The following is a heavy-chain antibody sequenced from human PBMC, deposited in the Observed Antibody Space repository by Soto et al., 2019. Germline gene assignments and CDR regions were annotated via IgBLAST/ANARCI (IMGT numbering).Heavy chain of an antibody. CDR3: ILSAPGLRWFDP. D-gene: IGHD6-13*01. CDR2: IYPGDSET. Sequence: PGESLKISCEGSGYSFTNHWIGWVRQMPWKGLEWMGSIYPGDSETKYSPSFQGQVTLSADRSVSTAYLQWSSLKASDTAIFYCILSAPGLRWFDPWGQGTLVTVSS. J-gene: IGHJ5*02. CDR1: GYSFTNHW. V-gene: IGHV5-51*01.